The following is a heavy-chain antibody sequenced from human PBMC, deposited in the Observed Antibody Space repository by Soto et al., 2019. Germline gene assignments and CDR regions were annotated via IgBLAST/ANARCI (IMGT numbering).Heavy chain of an antibody. V-gene: IGHV3-23*01. CDR3: ARRAVTYGDYVSALGH. CDR2: ISGSGGST. D-gene: IGHD4-17*01. Sequence: GGSLSLSCAASGYTFSSFAMNWVRQAPGKGLEWVSAISGSGGSTYYADSVKGRFTISRDNSNNTLYLQMNSLRAEDTAVYYCARRAVTYGDYVSALGHWGRGTLVTVSS. J-gene: IGHJ4*02. CDR1: GYTFSSFA.